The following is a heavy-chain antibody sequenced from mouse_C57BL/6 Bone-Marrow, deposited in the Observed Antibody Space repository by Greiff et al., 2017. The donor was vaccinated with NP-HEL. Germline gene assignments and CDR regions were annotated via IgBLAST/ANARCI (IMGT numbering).Heavy chain of an antibody. D-gene: IGHD2-1*01. Sequence: VQLQQSDAELVKPGASVKISCKVSGYTFTDHTIHWMKQRPEQGLEWIGYIYPRDGSTKYNEKFKGKATLTAAKSSSTSYMQLNSLTSEDSAVYFCARWRGLYGNYFYAMDYWGQGTSVTVSS. CDR3: ARWRGLYGNYFYAMDY. V-gene: IGHV1-78*01. J-gene: IGHJ4*01. CDR1: GYTFTDHT. CDR2: IYPRDGST.